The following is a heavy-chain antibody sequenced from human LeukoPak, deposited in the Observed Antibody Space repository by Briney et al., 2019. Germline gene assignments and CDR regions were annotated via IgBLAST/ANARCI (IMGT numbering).Heavy chain of an antibody. D-gene: IGHD2-15*01. V-gene: IGHV1-2*04. J-gene: IGHJ4*02. Sequence: ASVKVSCKASGYTFTGYYMHWVRQPPGQGREWMGWINPNSGGTNYAQKFQGWVNMTRDTSISTAYMELRRLGSDGTAVYYCARGVSGFHYWGRGTLVSLSS. CDR3: ARGVSGFHY. CDR1: GYTFTGYY. CDR2: INPNSGGT.